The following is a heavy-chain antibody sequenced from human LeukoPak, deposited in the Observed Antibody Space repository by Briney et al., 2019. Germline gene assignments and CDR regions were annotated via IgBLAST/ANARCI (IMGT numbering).Heavy chain of an antibody. J-gene: IGHJ2*01. CDR2: IYYSGST. CDR3: ARLSRDSRGYWYFDL. V-gene: IGHV4-59*08. Sequence: SETLSLTCAVYGGSFSGYYWSWIRQPPGKGLEWIGYIYYSGSTNYNPSLKSRVTISVDTSKNQFSLKLSSVTAADTAVYYCARLSRDSRGYWYFDLWGRGTLVTVSS. D-gene: IGHD3-22*01. CDR1: GGSFSGYY.